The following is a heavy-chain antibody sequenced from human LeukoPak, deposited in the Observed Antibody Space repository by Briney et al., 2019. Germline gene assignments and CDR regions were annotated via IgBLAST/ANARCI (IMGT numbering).Heavy chain of an antibody. J-gene: IGHJ3*02. V-gene: IGHV4-4*09. Sequence: SETLSLTCTVSGVSIRSYYWSWIRQPPGKGLEWIGYIYISGNTNYDPSLRSRVTMSGDTSKNQVSLKVRSVTAADTAIFYCARWLGNGFDMWGQGTMVTVSS. CDR3: ARWLGNGFDM. CDR2: IYISGNT. D-gene: IGHD6-19*01. CDR1: GVSIRSYY.